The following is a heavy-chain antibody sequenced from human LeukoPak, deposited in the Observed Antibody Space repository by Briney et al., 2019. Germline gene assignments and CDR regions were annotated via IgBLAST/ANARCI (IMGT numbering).Heavy chain of an antibody. CDR2: IKVDGSEK. J-gene: IGHJ6*03. Sequence: PGGSLRLSCAASGFTFSSYGMTWVRQAPGKGLEWVANIKVDGSEKYYVDAVKGRFTISRDNAKDSLYLQMNGLRAEDTAIYYCARAQWTAFDYYYYMDVWGKGTTVTVSS. D-gene: IGHD3/OR15-3a*01. V-gene: IGHV3-7*01. CDR3: ARAQWTAFDYYYYMDV. CDR1: GFTFSSYG.